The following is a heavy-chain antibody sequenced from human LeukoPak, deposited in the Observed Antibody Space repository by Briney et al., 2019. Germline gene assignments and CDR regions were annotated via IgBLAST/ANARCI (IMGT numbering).Heavy chain of an antibody. CDR1: GFTFSSYW. Sequence: GGSLRLSCAASGFTFSSYWMSWVRQAPGKGLEWVANIKQDGSEKYYVDSVKGRFTISRDNAKNSLYLQMNSLRAEDTALYYCAKGGRRLVTMVRGVIYFDYWGQGTLVTVSS. J-gene: IGHJ4*02. CDR3: AKGGRRLVTMVRGVIYFDY. CDR2: IKQDGSEK. D-gene: IGHD3-10*01. V-gene: IGHV3-7*03.